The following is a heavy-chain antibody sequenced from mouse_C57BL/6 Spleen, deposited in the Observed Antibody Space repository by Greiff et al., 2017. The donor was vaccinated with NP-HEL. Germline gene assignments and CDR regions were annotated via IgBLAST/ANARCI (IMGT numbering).Heavy chain of an antibody. J-gene: IGHJ4*01. V-gene: IGHV1-55*01. D-gene: IGHD1-1*01. CDR1: GYTFTSYW. CDR3: ARYSYGSSYAMDY. CDR2: IYPGSGST. Sequence: VQLQQPGAELVKPGASVKMSCKASGYTFTSYWITWVKQRPGQGLEWIGDIYPGSGSTNYNEKFKSKTTLTVDTSSSTAYMQLSSLTSEDSAVYYGARYSYGSSYAMDYWGQGTSVTVSS.